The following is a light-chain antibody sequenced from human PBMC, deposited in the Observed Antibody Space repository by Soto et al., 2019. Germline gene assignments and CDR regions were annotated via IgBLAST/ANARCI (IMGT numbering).Light chain of an antibody. CDR3: QQYGSSGT. Sequence: EVVLTQSPGSLSLSPGERATLSCKASQSVMSNYLSWYQQKPGQPPRLLIYGASSRATGIPDRFSGSGSGTDFTLTISRLEPEDFAVYYCQQYGSSGTFGQGTKVDI. CDR2: GAS. CDR1: QSVMSNY. J-gene: IGKJ1*01. V-gene: IGKV3-20*01.